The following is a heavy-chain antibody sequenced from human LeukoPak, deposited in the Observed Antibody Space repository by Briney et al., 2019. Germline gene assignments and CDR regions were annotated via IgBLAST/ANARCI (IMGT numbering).Heavy chain of an antibody. CDR1: GYTFTGYY. Sequence: GASVKVSCKASGYTFTGYYMHWVRQAPGQGLEWMGWINPNSGGTNYAQKFQGRVTMTRDTSISTAYMELSRLRSDDTAAYYCAREAKFPAGYGDAFDIWGQGTMVTVSS. V-gene: IGHV1-2*02. J-gene: IGHJ3*02. D-gene: IGHD5-18*01. CDR3: AREAKFPAGYGDAFDI. CDR2: INPNSGGT.